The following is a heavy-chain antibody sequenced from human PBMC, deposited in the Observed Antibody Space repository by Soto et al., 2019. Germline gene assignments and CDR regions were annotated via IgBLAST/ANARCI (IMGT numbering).Heavy chain of an antibody. J-gene: IGHJ4*02. V-gene: IGHV4-34*01. CDR1: GGSFSCYY. CDR2: INHSGST. D-gene: IGHD5-18*01. CDR3: ASSRTVDTAMVITY. Sequence: SETLSLTCAVYGGSFSCYYWSWIRQPPGKGLEWIGEINHSGSTNYNPSLKSRVTISVDTSKNQFSLKLSSVTAADTAVYYCASSRTVDTAMVITYWGQGTLVTVSS.